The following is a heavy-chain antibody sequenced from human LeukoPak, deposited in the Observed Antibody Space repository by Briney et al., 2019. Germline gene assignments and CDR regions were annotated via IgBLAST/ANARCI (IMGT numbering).Heavy chain of an antibody. D-gene: IGHD2-2*01. J-gene: IGHJ4*02. CDR1: GFTFRYCS. Sequence: GGSLRLSCAASGFTFRYCSMNWVRQAPGKGLEWISSISSSSKFIYYADSVKGRITISRDNAQNSVYLQMNSLRAEDTAVYFCAGGSSTDSYYFDYWGQGTLVTVSS. CDR2: ISSSSKFI. CDR3: AGGSSTDSYYFDY. V-gene: IGHV3-21*01.